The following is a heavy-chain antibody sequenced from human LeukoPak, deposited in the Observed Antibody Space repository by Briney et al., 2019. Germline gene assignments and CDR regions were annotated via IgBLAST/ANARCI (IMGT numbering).Heavy chain of an antibody. V-gene: IGHV1-18*01. D-gene: IGHD3-3*02. J-gene: IGHJ4*02. CDR3: ATNVHLRSGDFIPSQKCFDY. CDR1: GYTFTSYG. CDR2: ISAYNGNT. Sequence: ASVKVSCKASGYTFTSYGISWVRQAPGQGLEWMGWISAYNGNTNYAQKLQGRVTMTTDTSTSTAYMELSNLRSDDTAMYYCATNVHLRSGDFIPSQKCFDYWGQGTLVSVSS.